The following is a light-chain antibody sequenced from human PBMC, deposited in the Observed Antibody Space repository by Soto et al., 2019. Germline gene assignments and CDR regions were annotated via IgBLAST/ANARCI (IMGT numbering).Light chain of an antibody. J-gene: IGKJ1*01. Sequence: DSQMTQSPSTLSASVGDRVTITCRASHSISSWLAWYQQKPGKAPKHLIYKASSLESGVPSRFSGSGSGTEFTLTISSLQPDDFATYYCQQYNSYPWTFGQGTKVEIK. V-gene: IGKV1-5*03. CDR1: HSISSW. CDR3: QQYNSYPWT. CDR2: KAS.